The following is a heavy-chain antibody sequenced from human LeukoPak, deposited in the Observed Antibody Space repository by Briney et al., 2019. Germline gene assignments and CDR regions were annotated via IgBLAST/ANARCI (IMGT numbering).Heavy chain of an antibody. V-gene: IGHV4-61*01. CDR1: GGSVSSGSYY. J-gene: IGHJ4*02. Sequence: ASKTLSLTCTVSGGSVSSGSYYWSWIRQPPGKGLEWIGYIYYSGSTNYNPSLKSRVTMSVDTSKNQFSLKLSSVTAADTAVYYCAREHPRDFWSGYGYFDYWGQGTLVTVSS. CDR2: IYYSGST. CDR3: AREHPRDFWSGYGYFDY. D-gene: IGHD3-3*01.